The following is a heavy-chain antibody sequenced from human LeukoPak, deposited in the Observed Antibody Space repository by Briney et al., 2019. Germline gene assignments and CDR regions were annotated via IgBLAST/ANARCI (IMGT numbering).Heavy chain of an antibody. Sequence: SETLSLTCTVSGGSISSGDYYWSWIRQPPGEGLEWIGYIYYSGSTYYNPSLKSRVTISVDTSKNQFSLKLSSVTAADTAVYYCAREAYDFWSGYVYADYWGQGTLVTVSS. CDR3: AREAYDFWSGYVYADY. CDR1: GGSISSGDYY. D-gene: IGHD3-3*01. J-gene: IGHJ4*02. V-gene: IGHV4-30-4*08. CDR2: IYYSGST.